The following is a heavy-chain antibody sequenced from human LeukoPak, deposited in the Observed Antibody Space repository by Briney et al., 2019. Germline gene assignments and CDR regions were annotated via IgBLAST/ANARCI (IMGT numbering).Heavy chain of an antibody. Sequence: SETLSLTCTVSGGSISSYYWSWIRQPPGKGLEWIGYIYYSGSTNYNPSLKSRVTISVDTSKNQFSLKLSSVTAADTAVYYCARHSNFEAAFDIWGQGTMVTVSS. J-gene: IGHJ3*02. CDR3: ARHSNFEAAFDI. CDR1: GGSISSYY. V-gene: IGHV4-59*08. CDR2: IYYSGST. D-gene: IGHD4-11*01.